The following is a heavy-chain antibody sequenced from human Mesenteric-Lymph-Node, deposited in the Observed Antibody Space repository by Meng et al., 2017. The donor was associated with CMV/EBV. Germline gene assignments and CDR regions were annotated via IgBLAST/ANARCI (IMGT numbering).Heavy chain of an antibody. J-gene: IGHJ4*02. D-gene: IGHD6-13*01. V-gene: IGHV3-23*01. CDR1: GFTFSNYA. CDR3: AKHLEAAALPEVFDY. CDR2: ISGSGGST. Sequence: SGFTFSNYAMSWVRQAPGKGLEWVSAISGSGGSTYYTDSVKGRFTISRDNSKNTLYLQMNSLRAEDTAVYYCAKHLEAAALPEVFDYWGQGTLVTVSS.